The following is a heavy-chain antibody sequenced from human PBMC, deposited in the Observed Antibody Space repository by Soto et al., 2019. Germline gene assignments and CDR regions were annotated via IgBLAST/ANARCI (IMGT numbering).Heavy chain of an antibody. V-gene: IGHV1-69*01. Sequence: QVQLVQSGAEVKKPGSSVKVSCKASGGTFSSYAISWVRQAPGQGLEWMGGIIPIFGTANYAQKFQGRVTITADESTSTACMELSSLRSEDTAVYYCARQYYYDSSGYYYTHFGWFDPWGQGTLVTVSS. D-gene: IGHD3-22*01. CDR2: IIPIFGTA. CDR3: ARQYYYDSSGYYYTHFGWFDP. CDR1: GGTFSSYA. J-gene: IGHJ5*02.